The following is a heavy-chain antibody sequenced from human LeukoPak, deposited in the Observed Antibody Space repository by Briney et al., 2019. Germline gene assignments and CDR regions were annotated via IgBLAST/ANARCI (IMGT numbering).Heavy chain of an antibody. J-gene: IGHJ4*02. CDR1: GGSFSGYY. Sequence: PLETLSLTCAVYGGSFSGYYWSWIRQPPGKGLEWIGEINHSGSTNYNPSLKSRVTISVDTSKNQFSLKLSSVNAADTAVYYCARGPILPRYSYGLYYFDYWGQGTLVTVSS. CDR3: ARGPILPRYSYGLYYFDY. CDR2: INHSGST. D-gene: IGHD5-18*01. V-gene: IGHV4-34*01.